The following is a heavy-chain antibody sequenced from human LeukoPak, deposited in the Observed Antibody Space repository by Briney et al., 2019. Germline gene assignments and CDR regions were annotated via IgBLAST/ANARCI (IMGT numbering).Heavy chain of an antibody. CDR3: TKAPLRSCTGAFCYPFDY. J-gene: IGHJ4*02. CDR1: GFTFTNYS. CDR2: TVGSGPDT. D-gene: IGHD2-8*02. V-gene: IGHV3-23*01. Sequence: GESLTLSCAASGFTFTNYSMSWVRQPPGKGLEWVGATVGSGPDTYHADSVKGRFTVSRDNSRNTLYLQMNSLRVEDTAVYYCTKAPLRSCTGAFCYPFDYWGQGTLVTVSS.